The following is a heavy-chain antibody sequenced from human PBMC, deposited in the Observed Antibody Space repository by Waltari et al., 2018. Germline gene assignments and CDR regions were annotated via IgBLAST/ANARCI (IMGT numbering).Heavy chain of an antibody. CDR1: GFSFGGYA. CDR2: ISGSGSTP. CDR3: AKDSRGYTPSPGDS. J-gene: IGHJ4*02. Sequence: EVQLLQSGGGLVQPGGSLRLSCEASGFSFGGYAMTWVRQAPGKGFEWLSTISGSGSTPFYADSVRGRFTISRDNAKNTVFLELNSLRVDDTAFYYCAKDSRGYTPSPGDSWGQGTQVTVS. V-gene: IGHV3-23*01. D-gene: IGHD5-18*01.